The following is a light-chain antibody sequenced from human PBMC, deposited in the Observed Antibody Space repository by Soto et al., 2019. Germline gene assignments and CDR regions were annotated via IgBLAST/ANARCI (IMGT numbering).Light chain of an antibody. CDR1: SSDVGGYNY. J-gene: IGLJ2*01. Sequence: QSALTQPPSASGSPGQSVTISCTGTSSDVGGYNYVSWYQQHPGKAPKLMIYEVSKRPSGVPDRFSGSKSGNTASLTVSRLQAEDEADYYCSSYAASNHVVFLVGTKLPLL. CDR2: EVS. CDR3: SSYAASNHVV. V-gene: IGLV2-8*01.